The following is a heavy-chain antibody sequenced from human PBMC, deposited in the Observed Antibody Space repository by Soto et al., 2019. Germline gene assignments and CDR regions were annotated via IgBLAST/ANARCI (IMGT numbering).Heavy chain of an antibody. CDR2: IYYSGHT. J-gene: IGHJ4*02. Sequence: SETLSLTCAASGGSISSGGYSWSWIRQPPVKGLEWIGYIYYSGHTFYNPSLDSRVTMSVDTSKNQFSLRLRSVTAADTAVYYCARHNIPADSNTYSPFYWGQGTLVTVSS. CDR1: GGSISSGGYS. CDR3: ARHNIPADSNTYSPFY. V-gene: IGHV4-30-2*03. D-gene: IGHD3-22*01.